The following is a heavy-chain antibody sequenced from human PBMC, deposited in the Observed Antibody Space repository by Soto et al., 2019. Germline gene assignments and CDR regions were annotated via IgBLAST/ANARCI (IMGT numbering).Heavy chain of an antibody. V-gene: IGHV4-31*03. CDR3: ESENEYPSSGYSQFDS. Sequence: SETLSLTCTVSGGSISSGGHYWSWIRQDPVKGLEWIGYIFYSGSTNYNPSLMSRVSISVDTSKNHFSLTLSSVTAADTAVYLCESENEYPSSGYSQFDSWGQGPQVTVSP. J-gene: IGHJ4*02. CDR2: IFYSGST. CDR1: GGSISSGGHY. D-gene: IGHD3-22*01.